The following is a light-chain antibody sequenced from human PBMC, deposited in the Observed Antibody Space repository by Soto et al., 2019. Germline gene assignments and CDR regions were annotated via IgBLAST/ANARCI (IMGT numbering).Light chain of an antibody. J-gene: IGKJ1*01. CDR3: QQYYSFPPT. CDR2: AAS. Sequence: DIQLTQSPSFLSASVGDRVTITCRASQDISSFLFWYQQKPGKAPELLIYAASTFQSGVPSRFSGSGSGTDFTLTIRCLQSEDFATYYCQQYYSFPPTFGQGTTGDIK. CDR1: QDISSF. V-gene: IGKV1-9*01.